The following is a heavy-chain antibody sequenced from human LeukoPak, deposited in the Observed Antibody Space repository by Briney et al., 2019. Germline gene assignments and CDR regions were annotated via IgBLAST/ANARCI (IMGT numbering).Heavy chain of an antibody. Sequence: ASVKVSCKASGYTSPTYDINWVRQAAGQGLEWMGWMNLKSGNTDYAQKFQGRVSMTRDTSISTAYMELSRLRSEDTAMYYCARGRGLLWFGEFINWFDPWGQGTLVTVSS. CDR1: GYTSPTYD. D-gene: IGHD3-10*01. CDR2: MNLKSGNT. V-gene: IGHV1-8*01. J-gene: IGHJ5*02. CDR3: ARGRGLLWFGEFINWFDP.